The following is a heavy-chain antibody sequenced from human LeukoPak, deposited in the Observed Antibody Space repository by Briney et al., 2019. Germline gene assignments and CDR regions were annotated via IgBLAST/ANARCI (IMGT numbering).Heavy chain of an antibody. D-gene: IGHD3-3*01. CDR2: IIPILGIA. J-gene: IGHJ3*02. CDR3: ARAIFGVVIKDENAFDI. Sequence: SVKVPCKASGGTFSSYTISWVRQAPGQGLEWMGRIIPILGIANYAQKFQGRVTITADKSTSTAYMELSSLRSEDTAVYYCARAIFGVVIKDENAFDIWGQGTMVTVSS. CDR1: GGTFSSYT. V-gene: IGHV1-69*02.